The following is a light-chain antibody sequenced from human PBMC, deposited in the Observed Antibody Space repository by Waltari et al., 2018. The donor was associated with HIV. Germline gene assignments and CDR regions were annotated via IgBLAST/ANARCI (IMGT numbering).Light chain of an antibody. CDR3: TSPSDTDFVV. CDR1: RGDIGNF. CDR2: GIN. J-gene: IGLJ2*01. V-gene: IGLV2-14*01. Sequence: HSVLPQPASVSGSPGQPFTFPCGVGRGDIGNFVSWYRQHPEKAPQLILSGINRRASGISFRFSGSKSGDTASLTISGLQTDDEAYYYCTSPSDTDFVVFGGGTLLTVL.